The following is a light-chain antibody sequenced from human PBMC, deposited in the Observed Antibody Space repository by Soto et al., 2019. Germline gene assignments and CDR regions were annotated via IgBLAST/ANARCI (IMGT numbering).Light chain of an antibody. CDR2: GNS. CDR3: QSYDSSLSGL. CDR1: SSNIGAGYD. Sequence: QSVLTQPPSMSWAPGPRVTISCTGSSSNIGAGYDVHWYQQLPGTAPKLLIYGNSNRPSGVPDRFSGSKSGTSASLAITGLQAEDEADYYCQSYDSSLSGLFGGGTKVTVL. J-gene: IGLJ2*01. V-gene: IGLV1-40*01.